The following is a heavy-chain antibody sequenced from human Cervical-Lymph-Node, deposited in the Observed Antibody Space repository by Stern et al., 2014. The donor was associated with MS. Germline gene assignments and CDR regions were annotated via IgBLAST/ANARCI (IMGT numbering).Heavy chain of an antibody. CDR2: IFYSGTT. V-gene: IGHV4-39*01. Sequence: QLQLQESGPGLVKPSETLSLTCTVSGGSISSSGYYWGWIRQPPGRGLVWIGNIFYSGTTFYNPSLKSGVTTTVDTSKNQCSMKLSSVTATDTAVYYCARYRIGSPHDWFDPWGRGMLVTVSS. D-gene: IGHD6-19*01. CDR1: GGSISSSGYY. CDR3: ARYRIGSPHDWFDP. J-gene: IGHJ5*02.